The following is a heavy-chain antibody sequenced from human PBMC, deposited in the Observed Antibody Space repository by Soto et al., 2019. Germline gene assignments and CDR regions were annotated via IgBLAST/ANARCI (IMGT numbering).Heavy chain of an antibody. Sequence: QVQLVQSGAEVKKPGASVKVSCKASGYTFTSYDINWVRQATGQGLEWMGWMNPNSGNTGYAQKFQGRVTMTRNTSISTAYTELSSLRSEDTAVYYCALSGTSYYYYYMDVWGKGTTVTVSS. CDR2: MNPNSGNT. J-gene: IGHJ6*03. V-gene: IGHV1-8*01. CDR3: ALSGTSYYYYYMDV. D-gene: IGHD2-2*01. CDR1: GYTFTSYD.